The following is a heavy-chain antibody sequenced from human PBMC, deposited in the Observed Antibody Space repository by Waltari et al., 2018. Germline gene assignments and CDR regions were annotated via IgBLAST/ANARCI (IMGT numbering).Heavy chain of an antibody. V-gene: IGHV3-74*01. CDR3: ARVARKTYSSPVHGRDYYYGMDV. D-gene: IGHD4-4*01. J-gene: IGHJ6*02. Sequence: EEQLVESGGGLIQPGESLRVSCAVSGFTFTKYWMNWVRQSPGKGLVWVGRMNRDGSETSYADFVKGRFTISSDTAKNTVHLQMKSLRDEDTAVYFCARVARKTYSSPVHGRDYYYGMDVWGLGTTVTVAS. CDR1: GFTFTKYW. CDR2: MNRDGSET.